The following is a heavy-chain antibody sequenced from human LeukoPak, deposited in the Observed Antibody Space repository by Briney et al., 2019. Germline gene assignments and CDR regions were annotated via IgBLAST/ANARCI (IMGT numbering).Heavy chain of an antibody. D-gene: IGHD5-12*01. V-gene: IGHV1-69*06. CDR3: ARDADIVATFPPEGFDY. CDR2: SIPIFGTA. Sequence: SVKVSCKASGGTFISYAISWVRQAPGQGLERMGGSIPIFGTANYAQKFQGRVTTTADKSTSTAYMELSSLRSEDTAVYYCARDADIVATFPPEGFDYWGQGTLVTVSS. CDR1: GGTFISYA. J-gene: IGHJ4*02.